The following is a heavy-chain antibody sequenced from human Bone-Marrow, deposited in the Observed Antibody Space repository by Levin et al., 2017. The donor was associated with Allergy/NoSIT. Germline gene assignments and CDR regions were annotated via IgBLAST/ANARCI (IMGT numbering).Heavy chain of an antibody. CDR1: GFTFSDFW. V-gene: IGHV3-7*04. Sequence: PGGSLRLSCEASGFTFSDFWMSWVRQAPGKGLEWVAKIKQDGSENYHLDYVKGRFTISRDNAKNSLYLQMSSLRVDDTAVYYCARAPARGSCSDGSCRQELDYWGLGTLVTVSS. J-gene: IGHJ4*02. D-gene: IGHD2-15*01. CDR2: IKQDGSEN. CDR3: ARAPARGSCSDGSCRQELDY.